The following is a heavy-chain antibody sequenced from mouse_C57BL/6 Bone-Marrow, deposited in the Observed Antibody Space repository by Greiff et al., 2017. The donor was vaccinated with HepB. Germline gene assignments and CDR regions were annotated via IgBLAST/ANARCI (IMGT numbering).Heavy chain of an antibody. CDR2: IDPSDSYT. V-gene: IGHV1-69*01. CDR1: GYTFTSYW. D-gene: IGHD3-2*02. CDR3: ARGGSQ. J-gene: IGHJ1*03. Sequence: QVQLKQSGAELVMPGASVKLSCKASGYTFTSYWMHWVKQRPGQGLEWIGEIDPSDSYTNYNQKFKGKSTLTVDKSSSTAYMQLSSLTSEDSAVYYCARGGSQWGTGTTVTVSS.